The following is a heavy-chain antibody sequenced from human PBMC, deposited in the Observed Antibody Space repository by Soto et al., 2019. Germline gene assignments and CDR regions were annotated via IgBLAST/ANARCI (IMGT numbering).Heavy chain of an antibody. CDR2: IYYSGST. D-gene: IGHD6-6*01. Sequence: PSETLSLTCTVSGGSISSYYWSWIRQPPGKGLEWIGYIYYSGSTNYNPSLKSRVTISVDTSKNQFSLKLSSVAAADTAVYYCARAQLGKYYFDYWGQGPLVTVSS. CDR1: GGSISSYY. J-gene: IGHJ4*02. V-gene: IGHV4-59*01. CDR3: ARAQLGKYYFDY.